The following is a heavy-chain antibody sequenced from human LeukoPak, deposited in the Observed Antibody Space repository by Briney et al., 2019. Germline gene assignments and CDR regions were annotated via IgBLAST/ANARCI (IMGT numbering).Heavy chain of an antibody. CDR1: GGSISSSSYY. Sequence: SETLSLTCTVSGGSISSSSYYWGWIRQPPGKGLEWIGSIYYSGSTYYNPSLKSRVTVSVDTSKNQFSLKLSSVTAADTAVYYCARLRQQLVRYYYYYMDVWGKGTTVTVSS. V-gene: IGHV4-39*01. CDR3: ARLRQQLVRYYYYYMDV. CDR2: IYYSGST. J-gene: IGHJ6*03. D-gene: IGHD6-13*01.